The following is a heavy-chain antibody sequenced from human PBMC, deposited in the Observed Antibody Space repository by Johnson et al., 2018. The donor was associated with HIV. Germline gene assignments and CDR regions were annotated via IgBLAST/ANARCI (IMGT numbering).Heavy chain of an antibody. CDR1: GFTFSSYD. CDR2: IGTAGDT. D-gene: IGHD6-6*01. J-gene: IGHJ3*02. CDR3: ASLSSSGAFDI. V-gene: IGHV3-13*01. Sequence: QLVESGGGLVQPGGSLRLSCAASGFTFSSYDMHWVRQATGKGLEWVSAIGTAGDTYYPGSVKGRFTISRENAKNSLYLQMNSLRAEDTAVYYCASLSSSGAFDIWGQGTMVTVSS.